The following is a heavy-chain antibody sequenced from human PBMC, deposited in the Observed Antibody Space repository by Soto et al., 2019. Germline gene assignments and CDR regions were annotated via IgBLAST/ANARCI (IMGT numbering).Heavy chain of an antibody. Sequence: GASVKVSCKASGYTFTCYYMHWVRQAPGQGLEWMGWISAYNGNTNYAQKLQGGVTMTTDTSTSTAYMELRSLRSDDTAVYYCARDLSQYYDFWSGYYTFFYWGQGTLVTVSS. CDR2: ISAYNGNT. D-gene: IGHD3-3*01. J-gene: IGHJ4*02. V-gene: IGHV1-18*04. CDR3: ARDLSQYYDFWSGYYTFFY. CDR1: GYTFTCYY.